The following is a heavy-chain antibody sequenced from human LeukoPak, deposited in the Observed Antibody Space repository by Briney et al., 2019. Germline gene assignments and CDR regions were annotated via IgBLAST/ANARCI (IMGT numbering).Heavy chain of an antibody. CDR3: AKDKPIAVAATRETTTDY. J-gene: IGHJ4*02. CDR2: ISGSGGST. CDR1: GFTFSTFA. D-gene: IGHD6-19*01. V-gene: IGHV3-23*01. Sequence: GGSLRLSCAASGFTFSTFAMIWVRQPPGKGLEWVSAISGSGGSTYYADSVKGRFTISRDNSKNTLYLQMNSLRAEDTAVYYCAKDKPIAVAATRETTTDYWGQGTLVTVSS.